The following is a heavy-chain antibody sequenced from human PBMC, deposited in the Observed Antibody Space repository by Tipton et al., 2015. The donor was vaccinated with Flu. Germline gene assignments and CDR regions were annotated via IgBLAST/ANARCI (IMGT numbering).Heavy chain of an antibody. J-gene: IGHJ4*02. Sequence: TLSLTCTVSGGSISNGGYYWSWLRQHPGKGLEWIGYIYYSGSTYYNPSLKSRVTISVDTSKNQFSLKLSSVTAADTAVYYCARGRWFGELLNDYWGQGTLVTVSS. V-gene: IGHV4-31*03. CDR1: GGSISNGGYY. CDR2: IYYSGST. CDR3: ARGRWFGELLNDY. D-gene: IGHD3-10*01.